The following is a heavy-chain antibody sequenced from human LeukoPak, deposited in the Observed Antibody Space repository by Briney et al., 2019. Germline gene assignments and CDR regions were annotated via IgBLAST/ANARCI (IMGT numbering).Heavy chain of an antibody. D-gene: IGHD1-26*01. J-gene: IGHJ3*02. Sequence: ASVKVSCKASGYTFTGYYMHWVRQAPGQGLEWMGWINPNSGGTNYAQKFQGRVTMTRDTSISTAYMELRRLRSDDTAVYYCARDAGLLRRNDAFDIWGQGTMVTVSS. CDR2: INPNSGGT. CDR3: ARDAGLLRRNDAFDI. CDR1: GYTFTGYY. V-gene: IGHV1-2*02.